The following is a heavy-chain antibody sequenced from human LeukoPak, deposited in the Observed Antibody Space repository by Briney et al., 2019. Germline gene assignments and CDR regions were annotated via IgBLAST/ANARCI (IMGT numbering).Heavy chain of an antibody. J-gene: IGHJ6*02. CDR1: GFTFSSYG. Sequence: GGSLRLSCAASGFTFSSYGMHWVRQAPGKGLEWVAVISYDGSNKYYADSVKGRFTISRDNSKNTLYLQMNSLRAEDTAVYYCEKDREHDFWSGYDYYGMDVWGQGTTVTVSS. CDR2: ISYDGSNK. V-gene: IGHV3-30*18. CDR3: EKDREHDFWSGYDYYGMDV. D-gene: IGHD3-3*01.